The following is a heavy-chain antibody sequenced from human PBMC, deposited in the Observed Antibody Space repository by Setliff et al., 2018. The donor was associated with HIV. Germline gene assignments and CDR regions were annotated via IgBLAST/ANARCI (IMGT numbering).Heavy chain of an antibody. CDR1: GFAFVDFA. Sequence: PGASLRLSCAASGFAFVDFAMTWVRQRPGKGLEWVSYINWNGGRTDFADSVKGRFTISRDNVERYVFLEMNNLRPEDTALYYCARHWGRDLGHAFEGWGQGTMVTVSS. CDR3: ARHWGRDLGHAFEG. D-gene: IGHD3-16*01. CDR2: INWNGGRT. J-gene: IGHJ3*01. V-gene: IGHV3-20*04.